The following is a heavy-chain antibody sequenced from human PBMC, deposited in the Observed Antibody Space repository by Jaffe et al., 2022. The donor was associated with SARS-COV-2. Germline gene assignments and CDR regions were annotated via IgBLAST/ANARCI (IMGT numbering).Heavy chain of an antibody. D-gene: IGHD6-19*01. V-gene: IGHV3-23*01. J-gene: IGHJ4*02. CDR3: AKPPGGYNSGWSKFDY. CDR1: GFTFSSYA. Sequence: EVQLLESGGGLVQPGGSLRLSCAASGFTFSSYAMSWVRQAPGKGLEWVSTISGSGGSTYYADSVKGRFTISRDNSRNTLYVQMNSLRAEDTAVYYCAKPPGGYNSGWSKFDYWGQGTLVTVSS. CDR2: ISGSGGST.